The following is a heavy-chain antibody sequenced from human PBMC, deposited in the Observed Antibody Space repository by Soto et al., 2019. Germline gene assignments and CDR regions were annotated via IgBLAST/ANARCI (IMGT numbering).Heavy chain of an antibody. CDR1: GYTFTSYY. CDR3: ARDLGGWPDY. D-gene: IGHD6-19*01. J-gene: IGHJ4*02. Sequence: ASVKVSCKASGYTFTSYYMHWVRQAPGQGLEWMGIINPSGGNTKYAQKFQDRVTITRDTSTSTAYMELSSLRSEDTAVYYCARDLGGWPDYWGQGTLVTVSS. V-gene: IGHV1-46*01. CDR2: INPSGGNT.